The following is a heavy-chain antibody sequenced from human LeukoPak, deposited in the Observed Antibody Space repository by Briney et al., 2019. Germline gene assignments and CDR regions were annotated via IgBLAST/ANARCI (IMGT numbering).Heavy chain of an antibody. CDR2: INPSGGST. CDR1: GYTFTSYY. V-gene: IGHV1-46*01. CDR3: ARAATPLYYYDSSGPYYFDY. Sequence: ASVKVSCKASGYTFTSYYMHWVRQAPGQGLEWMGIINPSGGSTSYAQKFQGRVTMTRDTSTSTVYMELSSLRSEDTAVYYCARAATPLYYYDSSGPYYFDYWGQGTLVTVSS. D-gene: IGHD3-22*01. J-gene: IGHJ4*02.